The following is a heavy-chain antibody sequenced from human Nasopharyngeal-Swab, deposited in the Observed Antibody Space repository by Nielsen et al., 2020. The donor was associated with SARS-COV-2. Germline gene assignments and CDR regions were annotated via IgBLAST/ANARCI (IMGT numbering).Heavy chain of an antibody. CDR2: MSLGDFDT. J-gene: IGHJ5*02. CDR1: GDSFTTYW. CDR3: ARRAARDGYNYEVDP. D-gene: IGHD5-24*01. V-gene: IGHV5-51*01. Sequence: GESLKISCKGSGDSFTTYWIAWVCQMPGKGLEWMGVMSLGDFDTRYSPSFQGQVTISLDKSISTAYLQLSSLKASDTAMYFCARRAARDGYNYEVDPWGQGTLVTVSS.